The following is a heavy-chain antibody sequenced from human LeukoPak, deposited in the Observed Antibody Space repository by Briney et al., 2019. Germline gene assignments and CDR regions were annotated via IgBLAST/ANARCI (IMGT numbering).Heavy chain of an antibody. CDR3: AREGSGSYRTYYFDY. CDR1: GGSISSYY. J-gene: IGHJ4*02. CDR2: IYTSGST. V-gene: IGHV4-4*07. D-gene: IGHD1-26*01. Sequence: SSETLSLTCTVSGGSISSYYWSWIRQPAGKGLEWIGRIYTSGSTNYNPSLKSRVTMSVDTSKNQFSLKLSSVTAADTAVYYCAREGSGSYRTYYFDYWGQGTLVTVSS.